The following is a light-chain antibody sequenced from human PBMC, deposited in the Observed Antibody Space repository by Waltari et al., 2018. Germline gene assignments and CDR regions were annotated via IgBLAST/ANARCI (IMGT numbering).Light chain of an antibody. CDR3: QQRSNWPYT. CDR2: DAS. Sequence: EIVLTQSTATLSLSPGESATLACRASQSVSSYLAWYQQKPGQAPSLLNYDASNRATGIPARFSGSGSGTDFTLTISSLEPEDFAVYYCQQRSNWPYTFGQGTKLEIK. CDR1: QSVSSY. V-gene: IGKV3-11*01. J-gene: IGKJ2*01.